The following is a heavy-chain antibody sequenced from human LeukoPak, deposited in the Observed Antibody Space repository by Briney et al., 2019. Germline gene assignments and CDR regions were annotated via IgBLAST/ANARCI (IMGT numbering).Heavy chain of an antibody. V-gene: IGHV3-23*01. CDR3: APKVVGSTPFDY. CDR2: ISGSGGST. D-gene: IGHD2-15*01. CDR1: GFTFTTYG. Sequence: SGGSLRLSCAASGFTFTTYGMSWVRQAPGKGLEWVSTISGSGGSTYYADSVKGRFTISRDNSKNTLYLQMNRLRAEDTAVYYCAPKVVGSTPFDYWGQGTLVTVSS. J-gene: IGHJ4*02.